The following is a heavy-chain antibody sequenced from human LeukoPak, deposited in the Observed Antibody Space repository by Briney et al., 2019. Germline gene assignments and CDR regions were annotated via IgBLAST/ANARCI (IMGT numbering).Heavy chain of an antibody. CDR3: TRVLYSSGWYGDHY. J-gene: IGHJ4*02. V-gene: IGHV3-48*01. CDR1: GFTFSPYS. D-gene: IGHD6-19*01. CDR2: ISSTSSTI. Sequence: GGSLRLSCAASGFTFSPYSMNWVRQAPRKGLEWIAYISSTSSTIYYADSVRGRFTISRDNGENSVYLQMNSLRAEDTAVYYCTRVLYSSGWYGDHYWGQGTLVTVSS.